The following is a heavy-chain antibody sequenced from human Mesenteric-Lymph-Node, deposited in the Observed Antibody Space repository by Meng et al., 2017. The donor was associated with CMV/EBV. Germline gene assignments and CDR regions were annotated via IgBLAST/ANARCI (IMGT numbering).Heavy chain of an antibody. CDR2: INDNDGST. J-gene: IGHJ6*02. V-gene: IGHV3-23*01. CDR1: GFTFSSYS. D-gene: IGHD1-1*01. CDR3: GKWGGGVQAWDHYGRDV. Sequence: GESLKISCPASGFTFSSYSMSWVRQAPGKGLEWVSAINDNDGSTYYADPVRGRFTITRDNSKNTLYLQMNNLSAEDTAVYYCGKWGGGVQAWDHYGRDVWGQGTTVTVSS.